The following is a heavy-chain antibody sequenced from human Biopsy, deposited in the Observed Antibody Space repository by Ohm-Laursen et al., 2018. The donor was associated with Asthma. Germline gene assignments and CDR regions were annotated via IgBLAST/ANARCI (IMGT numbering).Heavy chain of an antibody. V-gene: IGHV1-69*01. CDR1: GGTFSNFA. CDR3: ARCQVGYSSGWSLLLKKIYYSGMDV. CDR2: IMTVFGTT. Sequence: SSAKVSCKVPGGTFSNFAISWVRQAPGQGLEWLGGIMTVFGTTNYAQKFQGRVTITADESTSTAYMEVTSLRSEDTAIYYCARCQVGYSSGWSLLLKKIYYSGMDVWGQGTAVTVSS. J-gene: IGHJ6*02. D-gene: IGHD6-19*01.